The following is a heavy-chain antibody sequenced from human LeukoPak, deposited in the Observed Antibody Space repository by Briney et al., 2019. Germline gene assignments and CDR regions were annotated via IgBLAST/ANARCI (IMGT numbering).Heavy chain of an antibody. V-gene: IGHV3-30-3*01. J-gene: IGHJ3*01. CDR2: ISYAGSNK. CDR1: GITFSSYA. Sequence: GGSLRLSCAASGITFSSYAMHWVRQAPGKGLEWVAVISYAGSNKFYADSVKGRFTISRDNSKNTVYLYMNSLRAEDTAVYYCAREQMDAAMFYDAFDVWGQGTLVTVSS. D-gene: IGHD5-18*01. CDR3: AREQMDAAMFYDAFDV.